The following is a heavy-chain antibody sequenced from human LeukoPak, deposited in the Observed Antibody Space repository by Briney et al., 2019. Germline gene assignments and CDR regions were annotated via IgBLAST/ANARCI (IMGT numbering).Heavy chain of an antibody. J-gene: IGHJ3*02. CDR1: GFTFSSYW. Sequence: GGSLRLSCAASGFTFSSYWMSWVRQAPGKGLEWVANIKQDGSEKYYVDSVKGRFTISRDNAKNSLYLQMNSLRAEDTAVYYCARFVYYYDSSGYTNAFDNWGQGTMVTVSS. D-gene: IGHD3-22*01. CDR3: ARFVYYYDSSGYTNAFDN. V-gene: IGHV3-7*01. CDR2: IKQDGSEK.